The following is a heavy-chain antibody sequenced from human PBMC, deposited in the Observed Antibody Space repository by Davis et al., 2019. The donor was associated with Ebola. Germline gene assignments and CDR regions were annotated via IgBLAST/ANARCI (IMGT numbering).Heavy chain of an antibody. CDR2: IAYDGTTQ. J-gene: IGHJ4*01. Sequence: GESLKISCAASGFTFRNYAIHWVRQAPGKGLEWVAVIAYDGTTQYYADSVKGRFTNSRDNSKNTLYLQMNSLRDEDTAVYYCARDGLAAGGVTMKCLDYWGHGALVTVSS. D-gene: IGHD3-22*01. CDR1: GFTFRNYA. V-gene: IGHV3-30*14. CDR3: ARDGLAAGGVTMKCLDY.